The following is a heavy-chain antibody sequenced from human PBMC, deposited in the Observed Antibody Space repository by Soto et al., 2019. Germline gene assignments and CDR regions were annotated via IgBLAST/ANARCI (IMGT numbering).Heavy chain of an antibody. CDR2: IYYSGST. V-gene: IGHV4-59*01. CDR3: ARGLVGSSWSNFDY. J-gene: IGHJ4*02. CDR1: GGSISSYY. Sequence: PSETLSLTCTVSGGSISSYYWSWIRQPPGKGLEWIGYIYYSGSTNYNPSLKSRVTISVDTSKNQFSLKLSSVTAADTAVYYCARGLVGSSWSNFDYWGQGTLVTVAS. D-gene: IGHD6-13*01.